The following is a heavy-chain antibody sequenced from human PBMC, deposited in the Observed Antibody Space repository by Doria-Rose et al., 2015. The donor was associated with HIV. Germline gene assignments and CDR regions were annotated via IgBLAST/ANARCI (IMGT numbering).Heavy chain of an antibody. V-gene: IGHV2-26*01. CDR2: IFSDDER. CDR1: GVSLSSPGMG. Sequence: SGPVLVKPTETLTLTCTVSGVSLSSPGMGVSWIRQPPGKALGWLANIFSDDERSYKTSLKSRLTISRRTSKSQVVLTMTDMDPVDTATYYCARIKSSRWYHKYYFDFWGQGTLVIVSA. CDR3: ARIKSSRWYHKYYFDF. D-gene: IGHD6-13*01. J-gene: IGHJ4*02.